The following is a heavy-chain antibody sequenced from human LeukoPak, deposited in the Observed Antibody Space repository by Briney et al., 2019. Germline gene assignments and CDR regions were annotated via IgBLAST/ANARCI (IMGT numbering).Heavy chain of an antibody. V-gene: IGHV1-69*01. Sequence: SVKVSCKASGGTFSSYAISWVRQAPGQGLEWMGGIIPIFGTANYAQKFQGRVTITADESTSTAYMVLSSLRSEDTAVYYCARESGYSYGSLDYWGQGTLVTVSS. CDR1: GGTFSSYA. CDR3: ARESGYSYGSLDY. CDR2: IIPIFGTA. D-gene: IGHD5-18*01. J-gene: IGHJ4*02.